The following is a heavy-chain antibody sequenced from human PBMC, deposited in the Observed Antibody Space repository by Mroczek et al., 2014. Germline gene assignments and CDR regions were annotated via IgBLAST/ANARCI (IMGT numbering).Heavy chain of an antibody. V-gene: IGHV3-7*01. CDR2: IKQDGSEK. Sequence: EVQLVESGGGLVQPGGVPETLLCSLWIHLSSYWMSWVRQAPGKGLEWVANIKQDGSEKYYVDSVKGRFTISRDNAKNSLYLQMNSLRAEDTAVYYCARERSGYYGSGSSNWFDPWGQGTLVTVSS. CDR1: IHLSSYW. CDR3: ARERSGYYGSGSSNWFDP. D-gene: IGHD3-10*01. J-gene: IGHJ5*02.